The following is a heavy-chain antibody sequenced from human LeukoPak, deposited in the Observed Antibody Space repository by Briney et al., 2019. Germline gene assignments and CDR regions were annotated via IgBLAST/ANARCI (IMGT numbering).Heavy chain of an antibody. V-gene: IGHV3-30*02. J-gene: IGHJ6*03. Sequence: GGSLRLSCAASGFTFSSYGMHWVRQAPGKGLEWVAFIRYDGSNKYYADSVKGRFTISRDNSKNTLYLQMNSLRAEDTAVYYCAKDRGGNLYYYYMDVWGKGTTVTVSS. CDR3: AKDRGGNLYYYYMDV. CDR2: IRYDGSNK. CDR1: GFTFSSYG.